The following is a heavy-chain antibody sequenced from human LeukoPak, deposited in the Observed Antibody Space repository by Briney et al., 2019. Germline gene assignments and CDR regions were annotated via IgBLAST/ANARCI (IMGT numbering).Heavy chain of an antibody. J-gene: IGHJ4*02. Sequence: ASVKVSCESSGYIFNNYAINWVRQAPGQGLEWMGWINTNTGNPTYARGFTGRFVFSSDTSVRMAYLQTSSLKAEDTAVYYCARSNNDGDYLGVGFDYWGQGTLVAVSS. D-gene: IGHD3-16*01. CDR1: GYIFNNYA. V-gene: IGHV7-4-1*04. CDR2: INTNTGNP. CDR3: ARSNNDGDYLGVGFDY.